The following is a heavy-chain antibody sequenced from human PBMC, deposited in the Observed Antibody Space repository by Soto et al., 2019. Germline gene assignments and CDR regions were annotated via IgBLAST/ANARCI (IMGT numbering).Heavy chain of an antibody. CDR3: AREGCSGGSCYSAYYYYGMDV. Sequence: TGGSLRLSCAASGFTFSSYWMSWVRQAPGKGLEWVANIKQDGSEKYYVDSVKGRFTISRDNAKNSLYLQMNSLRAEDTAVYYCAREGCSGGSCYSAYYYYGMDVWGQGTTVTVSS. J-gene: IGHJ6*02. D-gene: IGHD2-15*01. CDR1: GFTFSSYW. CDR2: IKQDGSEK. V-gene: IGHV3-7*01.